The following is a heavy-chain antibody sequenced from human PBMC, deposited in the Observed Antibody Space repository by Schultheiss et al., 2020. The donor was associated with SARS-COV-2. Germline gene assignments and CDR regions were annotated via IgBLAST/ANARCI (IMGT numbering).Heavy chain of an antibody. V-gene: IGHV4-39*07. CDR1: GGSISSSSYY. D-gene: IGHD3-22*01. Sequence: SETLSLTCSVSGGSISSSSYYWGWIRQPPGKGLEWIGSVYYSGSTYYNASLKSRVTISVDTSKNQFSLKLRSVTAADTAMYYCARMAFDSSGYYPNWFDPWGQGTLVTVSS. CDR2: VYYSGST. CDR3: ARMAFDSSGYYPNWFDP. J-gene: IGHJ5*02.